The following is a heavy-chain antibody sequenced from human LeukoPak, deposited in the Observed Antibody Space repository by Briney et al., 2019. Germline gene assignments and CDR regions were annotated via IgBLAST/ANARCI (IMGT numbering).Heavy chain of an antibody. D-gene: IGHD3-22*01. Sequence: GGSLRLSCAASGFTFSSYSMNWVRQAPGKGLEWVSYISSSSGTIYYADSVKGRFTISRDNSKNTLYLQMNSLRAEDTAVYYCAKDPYYDSSGYFDYWGQGTLVTVSS. CDR2: ISSSSGTI. J-gene: IGHJ4*02. V-gene: IGHV3-48*01. CDR1: GFTFSSYS. CDR3: AKDPYYDSSGYFDY.